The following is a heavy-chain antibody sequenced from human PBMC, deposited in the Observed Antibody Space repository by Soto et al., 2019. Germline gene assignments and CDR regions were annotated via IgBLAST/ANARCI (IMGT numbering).Heavy chain of an antibody. CDR3: AKGGSWYPRFDA. Sequence: EVQLLESGGGLVQPGGSLRLSCVVSGFTFSSYAMNWVRQAPGKGLEWVSTISAGGGNTNYSDSVKGRFTISRDKSKNTLYLQMNSLRDEDTAVYYCAKGGSWYPRFDAWGQGTLVTVSS. D-gene: IGHD6-13*01. V-gene: IGHV3-23*01. CDR1: GFTFSSYA. J-gene: IGHJ4*02. CDR2: ISAGGGNT.